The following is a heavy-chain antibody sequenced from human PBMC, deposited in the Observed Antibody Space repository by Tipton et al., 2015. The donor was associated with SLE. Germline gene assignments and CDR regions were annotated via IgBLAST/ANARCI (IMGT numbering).Heavy chain of an antibody. CDR3: ARDVRGKGILWFRDPYYYGMDV. V-gene: IGHV3-64*02. J-gene: IGHJ6*02. CDR1: GFTFSSYA. Sequence: SLRLSCAASGFTFSSYAMHWVRQAPGKGLEYVSAISSNGGSTYYADSVKGRFTISRDNSKNTLYLQMGSLRAEDMAVYYCARDVRGKGILWFRDPYYYGMDVWGQGTTVTVSS. D-gene: IGHD3-10*01. CDR2: ISSNGGST.